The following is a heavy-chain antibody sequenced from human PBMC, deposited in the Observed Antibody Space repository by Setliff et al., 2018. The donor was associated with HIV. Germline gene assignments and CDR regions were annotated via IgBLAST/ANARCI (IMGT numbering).Heavy chain of an antibody. CDR2: VDPEDGET. CDR1: GYTFIDYN. V-gene: IGHV1-69-2*01. J-gene: IGHJ4*02. D-gene: IGHD6-6*01. CDR3: ARRIGYSSSPGDQLFDY. Sequence: ASVKVSCKASGYTFIDYNIHWVQQAPGKGLEWMGRVDPEDGETIYAEKFRGRVTITADTSTDTAYLKLSGLRSEDTAVYYCARRIGYSSSPGDQLFDYWGQGTLVTVSS.